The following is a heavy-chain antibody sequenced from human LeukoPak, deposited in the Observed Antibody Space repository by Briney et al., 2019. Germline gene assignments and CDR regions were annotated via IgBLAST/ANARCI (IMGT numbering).Heavy chain of an antibody. D-gene: IGHD4-17*01. CDR3: ARDPNGNYVGAFDF. Sequence: GGSLRLSCAASGFTFSNFALIWVRQAPGKGLEWVSSITAGGGTQYVDAVKGRFTISRDNSKNTLYLYMNSLRADDTAVYFCARDPNGNYVGAFDFCGHGTMVTVSS. J-gene: IGHJ3*01. V-gene: IGHV3-23*01. CDR2: ITAGGGT. CDR1: GFTFSNFA.